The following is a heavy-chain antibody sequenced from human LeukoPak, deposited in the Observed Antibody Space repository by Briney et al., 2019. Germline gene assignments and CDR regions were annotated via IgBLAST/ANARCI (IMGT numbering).Heavy chain of an antibody. CDR1: GFTFSNYW. D-gene: IGHD6-19*01. CDR2: IKQDGSEK. V-gene: IGHV3-7*01. CDR3: ARLSTAVAAGDY. Sequence: GGSLRPSCAASGFTFSNYWMSWVRQAPGKGLEWVANIKQDGSEKYYVDSVKGRFTISRDNAKNSLYLQMNSLRAEDTAVYYCARLSTAVAAGDYWGQGTLVTVSS. J-gene: IGHJ4*02.